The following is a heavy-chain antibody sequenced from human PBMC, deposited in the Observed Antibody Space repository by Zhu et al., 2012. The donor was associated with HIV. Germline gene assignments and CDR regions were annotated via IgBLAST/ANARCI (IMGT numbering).Heavy chain of an antibody. D-gene: IGHD6-19*01. V-gene: IGHV4-38-2*02. CDR3: ARDRESSGWYRVGWFDP. CDR2: IYHSGST. CDR1: GYSISSGYY. J-gene: IGHJ5*02. Sequence: QVQLQESGPGLVKPSETLSLTCAVSGYSISSGYYWGWIRQPPGKGLEWIGSIYHSGSTYYNPSLKSRVTISVDTSKNQFSLKLSSVTAADTAVYYCARDRESSGWYRVGWFDPWGQGTRGTPSP.